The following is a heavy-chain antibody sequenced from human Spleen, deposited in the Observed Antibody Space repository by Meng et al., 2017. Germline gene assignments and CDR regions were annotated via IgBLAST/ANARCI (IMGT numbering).Heavy chain of an antibody. CDR3: VRSIYGSGTYGDY. J-gene: IGHJ4*02. CDR2: ISDSGTSI. D-gene: IGHD3-10*01. V-gene: IGHV3-48*03. Sequence: GESLKISCAASGFTFNSYEMIWVRQAPGRGLEWVSYISDSGTSIYYADSVKGRFTISRDNAKNSLYLQMDSLRVEDTAMYYCVRSIYGSGTYGDYWGQGTLVTVSS. CDR1: GFTFNSYE.